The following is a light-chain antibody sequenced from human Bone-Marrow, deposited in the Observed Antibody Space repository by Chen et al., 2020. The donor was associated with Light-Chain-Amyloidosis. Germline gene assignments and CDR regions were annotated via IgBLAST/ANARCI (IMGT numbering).Light chain of an antibody. Sequence: DIQMTQSPSSLSASVGDRFTITCQASEDISIYLHWFQQKPGKAPSLLIYDASKLDTGVPPRFRGSGSGKYFTLTISSLQPEDIGTYYCQQYDDLPIAFGQGTRLEIK. CDR2: DAS. CDR3: QQYDDLPIA. J-gene: IGKJ5*01. CDR1: EDISIY. V-gene: IGKV1-33*01.